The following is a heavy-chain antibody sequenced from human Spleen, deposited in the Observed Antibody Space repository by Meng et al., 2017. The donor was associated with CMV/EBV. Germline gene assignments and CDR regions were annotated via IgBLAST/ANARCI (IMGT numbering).Heavy chain of an antibody. CDR1: GFTFSSYS. J-gene: IGHJ3*02. D-gene: IGHD3-3*01. Sequence: GGSLRLSCAASGFTFSSYSMNWVRQAPGKGLEWVSYISSSSSTIYYADSVKGRFTISRDNSKNTLYLQMNSLRAEDTAVYYCARFLEWLLNAFDIWGQGTMVTVSS. V-gene: IGHV3-48*01. CDR3: ARFLEWLLNAFDI. CDR2: ISSSSSTI.